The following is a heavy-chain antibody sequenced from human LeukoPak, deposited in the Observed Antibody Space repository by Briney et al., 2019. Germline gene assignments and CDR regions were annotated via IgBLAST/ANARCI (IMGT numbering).Heavy chain of an antibody. CDR1: GFTFSSYA. J-gene: IGHJ4*02. Sequence: QAGGSLRLSCAASGFTFSSYAMSWVRQAPGKGLEWVSAISGSGGSTYYADSVKGRFIISRDNSKNTLYLQMNSLRAEDTAVYYCAKGGRDDYVWGSYRPHAGYYFDYWGQGTLVTVSS. D-gene: IGHD3-16*02. V-gene: IGHV3-23*01. CDR2: ISGSGGST. CDR3: AKGGRDDYVWGSYRPHAGYYFDY.